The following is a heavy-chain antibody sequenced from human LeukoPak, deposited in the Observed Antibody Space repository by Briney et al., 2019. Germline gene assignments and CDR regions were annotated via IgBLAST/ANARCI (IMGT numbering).Heavy chain of an antibody. Sequence: GGSLRLSCAASGFTFSSYAMSWVRQAPGKGLEWVANIKQDGSEKYYVDSVKGRFTISRDNAKNSLYLQMNSLRVEDTAIYYCVRAGRVATEDWGQGTLVTVSS. CDR2: IKQDGSEK. CDR3: VRAGRVATED. D-gene: IGHD6-13*01. J-gene: IGHJ4*02. CDR1: GFTFSSYA. V-gene: IGHV3-7*01.